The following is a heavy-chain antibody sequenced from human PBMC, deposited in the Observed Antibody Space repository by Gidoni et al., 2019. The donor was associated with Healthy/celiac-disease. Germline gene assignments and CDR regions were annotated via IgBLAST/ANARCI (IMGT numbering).Heavy chain of an antibody. CDR2: SSPILGIA. J-gene: IGHJ3*02. CDR1: GGTFSSYA. Sequence: QVQLVQSGAEVKTPGSSVKVSCKASGGTFSSYAISWVRQAHGQGREWMGRSSPILGIANYAQKFQGRVTITADKSTSTAYMELSSRRSEDTDVYYCARAGGRGSIHHGDAFDIWGQVTMVTVAS. CDR3: ARAGGRGSIHHGDAFDI. V-gene: IGHV1-69*04. D-gene: IGHD2-15*01.